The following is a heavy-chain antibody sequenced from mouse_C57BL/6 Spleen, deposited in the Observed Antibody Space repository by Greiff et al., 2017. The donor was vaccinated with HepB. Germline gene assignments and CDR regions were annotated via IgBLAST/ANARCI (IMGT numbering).Heavy chain of an antibody. CDR3: ATQTGPIYYDYDGLFAY. CDR2: ISSGGSYT. V-gene: IGHV5-6*02. J-gene: IGHJ3*01. CDR1: GFTFSSYG. D-gene: IGHD2-4*01. Sequence: EVKLVESGGDLVKPGGSLKLSCAASGFTFSSYGMSWVRQTPDKRLEWVATISSGGSYTYYPDSVKGRFTISRDNAKNTLYLQMSSLKSEDTAMYYCATQTGPIYYDYDGLFAYWGQGTLVTVSA.